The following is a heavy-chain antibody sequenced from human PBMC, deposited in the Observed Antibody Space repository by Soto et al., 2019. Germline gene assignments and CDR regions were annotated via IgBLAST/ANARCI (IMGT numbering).Heavy chain of an antibody. CDR2: IIPIFGTA. V-gene: IGHV1-69*13. D-gene: IGHD5-12*01. CDR3: ARTRRDSGYDLAFDY. CDR1: GGTFSSYA. J-gene: IGHJ4*02. Sequence: GASVKVSCKASGGTFSSYAISWVRQAPGQGLEWMGGIIPIFGTANYAQKFQGRVTITADESTSTAYMELSSLRSEDTAVYYCARTRRDSGYDLAFDYWGQGTLVTVSS.